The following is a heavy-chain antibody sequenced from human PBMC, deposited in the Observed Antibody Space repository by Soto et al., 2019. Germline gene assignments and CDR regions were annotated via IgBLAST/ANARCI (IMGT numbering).Heavy chain of an antibody. CDR2: ISRGGNSV. Sequence: PGGSLRLSCAASGFTFSYYYMSWIRQAPGRGLEWVSYISRGGNSVYYADSVKGRFTISRDNAKNSLYLQMNSLRAEDTAVYYCARWLQFLGSWGQGTLVTVSS. CDR3: ARWLQFLGS. D-gene: IGHD5-12*01. CDR1: GFTFSYYY. J-gene: IGHJ5*02. V-gene: IGHV3-11*01.